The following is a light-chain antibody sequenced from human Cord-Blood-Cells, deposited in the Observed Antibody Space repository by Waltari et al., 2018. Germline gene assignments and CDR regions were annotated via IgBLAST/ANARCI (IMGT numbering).Light chain of an antibody. J-gene: IGKJ1*01. CDR3: QQYNSYSPT. CDR1: QSISSW. Sequence: DIHMTHSPSTLSASVRDSVTITCRASQSISSWLAWYQQKPGKAPKLLIYKASSLESGVPSRFSGSGSGTEFTLTISSLQPDDFATYYCQQYNSYSPTFGQGTKVEIK. CDR2: KAS. V-gene: IGKV1-5*03.